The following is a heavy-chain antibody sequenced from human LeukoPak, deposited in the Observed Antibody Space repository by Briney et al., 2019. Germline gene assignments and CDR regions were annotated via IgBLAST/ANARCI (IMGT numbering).Heavy chain of an antibody. CDR3: AKAAGLAADLIN. D-gene: IGHD6-25*01. Sequence: AGTLTLSCAASGSTFSTYGMRGVGQPPPKEVEGVARISGSGGRTYFPASVKGRFTISRDNSKNTLYLQMNSLSAEDTALYYCAKAAGLAADLINWGQGTLVTVSS. J-gene: IGHJ4*02. CDR2: ISGSGGRT. CDR1: GSTFSTYG. V-gene: IGHV3-23*01.